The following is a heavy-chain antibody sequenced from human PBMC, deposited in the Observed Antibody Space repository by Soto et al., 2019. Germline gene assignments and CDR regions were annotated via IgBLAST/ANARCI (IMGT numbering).Heavy chain of an antibody. Sequence: EAQLLESGGGSVQPGGSLRLSCAASGFTFSSHGMSWIRQAPGKGLEWISGLSRGGGSTYYVDSVKGRFTISREHAKNTLDLIMKSLRVEDTALYYCARDGQYRTDGFDIWGQGTMVTVSS. CDR1: GFTFSSHG. CDR2: LSRGGGST. V-gene: IGHV3-23*01. CDR3: ARDGQYRTDGFDI. D-gene: IGHD5-12*01. J-gene: IGHJ3*02.